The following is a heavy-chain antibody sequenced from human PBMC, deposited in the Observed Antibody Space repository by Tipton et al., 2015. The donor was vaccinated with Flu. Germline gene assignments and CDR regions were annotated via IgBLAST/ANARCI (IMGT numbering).Heavy chain of an antibody. Sequence: TLSLTCAVSGYSISSGYYWGWIRQPPGKGLEWIGSIYLSGSTYYNSSLKSRVTISVDTSKNQFSLKLSSVTAADTAVYYCARHTGDSVRGVIDYWGQGTRVTVSS. J-gene: IGHJ4*02. CDR3: ARHTGDSVRGVIDY. D-gene: IGHD3-10*02. V-gene: IGHV4-38-2*01. CDR1: GYSISSGYY. CDR2: IYLSGST.